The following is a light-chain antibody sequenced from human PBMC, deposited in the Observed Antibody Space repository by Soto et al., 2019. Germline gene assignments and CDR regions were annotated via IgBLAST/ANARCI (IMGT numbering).Light chain of an antibody. V-gene: IGKV1-39*01. CDR2: AAS. J-gene: IGKJ1*01. CDR3: QQSFSTPRT. Sequence: DIQMTQSPSTLSASVGVRVTITCRASQNIDFYLNWFQQKPGKAPKLLIYAASNLQTGVPSRFSGSGSGTDFTLTISSLQPDDFATYYCQQSFSTPRTFGQGTKVEI. CDR1: QNIDFY.